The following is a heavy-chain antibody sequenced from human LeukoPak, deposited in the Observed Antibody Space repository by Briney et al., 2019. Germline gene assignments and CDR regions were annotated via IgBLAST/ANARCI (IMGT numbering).Heavy chain of an antibody. CDR2: ISSNSATI. V-gene: IGHV3-48*01. Sequence: AGGSLRLSCAASGFTFSTYSMNWVRQAPGKGLEWLSYISSNSATIYYADSVKGRFTISRDNAKNSLYLQMNSLRAEDTAVYYCARDTRSLVDVWGQGTTVTVSS. J-gene: IGHJ6*02. CDR1: GFTFSTYS. D-gene: IGHD3-16*02. CDR3: ARDTRSLVDV.